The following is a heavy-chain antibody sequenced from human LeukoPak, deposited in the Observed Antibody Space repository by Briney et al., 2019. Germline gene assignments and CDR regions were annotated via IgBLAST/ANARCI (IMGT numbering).Heavy chain of an antibody. D-gene: IGHD3-3*01. V-gene: IGHV1-69*06. CDR2: IIPIFGTA. J-gene: IGHJ6*03. CDR3: ARLIAPPITIFGVVIPRGYMDV. CDR1: GGTFSSYA. Sequence: ASVKVSCKASGGTFSSYAISWVRQAPGQGLEWMGGIIPIFGTANYAQKFQGRVTITADKSTSTAYMELSSLRSDDTAVYYCARLIAPPITIFGVVIPRGYMDVWGKGTTVTVSS.